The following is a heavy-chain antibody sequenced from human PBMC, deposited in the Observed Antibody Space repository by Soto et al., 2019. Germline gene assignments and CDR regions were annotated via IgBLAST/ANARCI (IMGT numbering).Heavy chain of an antibody. CDR1: GFTFSSYG. Sequence: QVQLVESGGGVVQPGRSLRLSCAASGFTFSSYGMHWVRQAPGKGLEWVAVISYDGSNKYYADSVKGRFTISRDNYKNTLYLQMNSLRAEDTAVYYCAKDQRHSSSSRYYYYMDVWGKGTTVTVSS. CDR2: ISYDGSNK. J-gene: IGHJ6*03. D-gene: IGHD6-6*01. CDR3: AKDQRHSSSSRYYYYMDV. V-gene: IGHV3-30*18.